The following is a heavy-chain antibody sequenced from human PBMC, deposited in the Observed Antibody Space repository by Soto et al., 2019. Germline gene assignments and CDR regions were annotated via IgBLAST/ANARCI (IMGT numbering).Heavy chain of an antibody. CDR2: ISSSSSYI. Sequence: GGSLRLSCRASGCTFSSYGVNWVRQDPGKGLEWVSSISSSSSYIYYADSVKGRFTISRDNAKNSLYLQMNSLRAEDTAVYYCARDQPGYSYGYGLGYWGQGTLVTVSS. CDR3: ARDQPGYSYGYGLGY. V-gene: IGHV3-21*01. D-gene: IGHD5-18*01. CDR1: GCTFSSYG. J-gene: IGHJ4*02.